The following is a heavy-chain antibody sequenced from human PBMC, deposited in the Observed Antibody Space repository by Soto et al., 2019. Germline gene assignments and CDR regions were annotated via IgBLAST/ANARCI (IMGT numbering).Heavy chain of an antibody. CDR1: GDSVSSNSAG. J-gene: IGHJ4*01. D-gene: IGHD1-26*01. CDR2: TYYRSKWYY. V-gene: IGHV6-1*01. Sequence: QTLSLTCAITGDSVSSNSAGWSWVRQSPSRGLEWLGRTYYRSKWYYEYAVSVRGRIAINPDTSKNQYSLQLNSVTPEDTAVYFCARGEQYSGRIFDYWGQGTLVTVSS. CDR3: ARGEQYSGRIFDY.